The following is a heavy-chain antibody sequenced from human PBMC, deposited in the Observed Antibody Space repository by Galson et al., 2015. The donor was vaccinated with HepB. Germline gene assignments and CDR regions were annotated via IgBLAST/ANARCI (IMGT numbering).Heavy chain of an antibody. V-gene: IGHV3-11*01. J-gene: IGHJ6*03. CDR2: TTNDGSST. CDR3: ARDRGIVSTISAYYMDV. CDR1: GFTFSDYY. Sequence: SLRLSCAASGFTFSDYYMSWIRQAPGKGLEWISYTTNDGSSTYVDSVKGRFTISRDNVKNSLDLQMHSLRAEDTAAYYCARDRGIVSTISAYYMDVWGKGTTVTVSS. D-gene: IGHD5/OR15-5a*01.